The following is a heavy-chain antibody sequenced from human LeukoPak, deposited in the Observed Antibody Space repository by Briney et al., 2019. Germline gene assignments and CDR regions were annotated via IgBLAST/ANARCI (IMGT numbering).Heavy chain of an antibody. CDR1: GYTFTGYY. V-gene: IGHV1-8*02. J-gene: IGHJ6*03. Sequence: ASVKVSCKASGYTFTGYYMHWVRQAPGQGLEWMGWMNPNSGNTGYAQKFQGRVTMTRNTSISTAYMELSSLRSEDTAVYYCARGSPRLWFGELSPYYYYYMDVWGKGTTVTISS. CDR3: ARGSPRLWFGELSPYYYYYMDV. D-gene: IGHD3-10*01. CDR2: MNPNSGNT.